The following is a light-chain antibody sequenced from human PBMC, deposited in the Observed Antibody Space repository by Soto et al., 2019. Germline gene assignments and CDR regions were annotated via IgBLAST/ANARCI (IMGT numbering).Light chain of an antibody. CDR2: GAS. Sequence: EIVMTQSPATLSVSPGERATLSCRASQSVSSNLAWYQQKPGQAPRLLIYGASTRATGIPARFSGSGSGTEFTLTISSLQPDDFATYYCQQYNSYSTWTVGQGTKVDIK. CDR3: QQYNSYSTWT. V-gene: IGKV3-15*01. CDR1: QSVSSN. J-gene: IGKJ1*01.